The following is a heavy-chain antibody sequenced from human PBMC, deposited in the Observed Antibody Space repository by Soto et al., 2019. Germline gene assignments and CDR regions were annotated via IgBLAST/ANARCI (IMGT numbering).Heavy chain of an antibody. Sequence: EVQLVESGGGLVKPGGSLRLSCAASGFTFSNAWMNWVRQAPGKGLEWVGRIKSKTDGGTTDYAAPVKGRFTISRDDSKNTLYLQMNSLKTEDTAVYYCTTAWGYCSGGSCVDFDYWGQGTLVTVSS. J-gene: IGHJ4*02. CDR1: GFTFSNAW. CDR2: IKSKTDGGTT. V-gene: IGHV3-15*07. D-gene: IGHD2-15*01. CDR3: TTAWGYCSGGSCVDFDY.